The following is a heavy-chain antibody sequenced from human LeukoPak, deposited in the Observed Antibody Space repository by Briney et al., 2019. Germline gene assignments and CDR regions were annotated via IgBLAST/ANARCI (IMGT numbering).Heavy chain of an antibody. V-gene: IGHV3-23*01. CDR1: GFIFSSNG. D-gene: IGHD1-26*01. CDR2: ISGSGDIT. Sequence: GGSLRLSCAASGFIFSSNGMNWVRQAPGKGLEWVSGISGSGDITYYADSVKGRFTISRDNSNNTLYLQMNSLRAEDTAVYYCARDRVGATDYFDYWGQGTLVTVSP. J-gene: IGHJ4*02. CDR3: ARDRVGATDYFDY.